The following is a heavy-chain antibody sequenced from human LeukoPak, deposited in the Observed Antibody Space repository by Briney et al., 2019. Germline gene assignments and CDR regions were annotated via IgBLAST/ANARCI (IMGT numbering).Heavy chain of an antibody. D-gene: IGHD3-10*01. CDR1: GFTFSKYD. J-gene: IGHJ4*02. CDR2: INNSGGRT. CDR3: VKDPMVRGVPPYYFDY. V-gene: IGHV3-23*01. Sequence: PGGSLRLSCAASGFTFSKYDMSWVRQGPGKGPEWVSGINNSGGRTYYADSVKGRFTISRDNSKNTLYLQMSSLRAEDTAVYYCVKDPMVRGVPPYYFDYWGQGTLVTVSS.